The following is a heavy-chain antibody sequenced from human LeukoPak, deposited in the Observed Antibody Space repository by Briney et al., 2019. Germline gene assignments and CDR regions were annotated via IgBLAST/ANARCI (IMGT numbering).Heavy chain of an antibody. D-gene: IGHD3-9*01. CDR3: AKDTTSFYYILGAFDY. CDR1: GFIFTIYA. J-gene: IGHJ4*02. V-gene: IGHV3-23*01. Sequence: GGSLRLSCAPSGFIFTIYAVVWVRQAPGKGLEWVSNISANGDTTYYADSVKGRFTISRDNSKNTLYLQMNNLRAEDTAVYYCAKDTTSFYYILGAFDYWGQGTLVTVSS. CDR2: ISANGDTT.